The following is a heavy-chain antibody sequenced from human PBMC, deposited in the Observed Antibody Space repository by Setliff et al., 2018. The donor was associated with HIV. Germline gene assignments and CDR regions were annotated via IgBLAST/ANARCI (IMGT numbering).Heavy chain of an antibody. CDR2: ISGSGGTT. CDR1: GFSFSDYF. J-gene: IGHJ3*02. V-gene: IGHV3-23*01. Sequence: QPGGSLRLSCAVSGFSFSDYFMTWIRQAPGKGLEWVSYISGSGGTTYYADSVKGRFTISRDNSKNTLYLQMSSLRAEDRAVYYCAKDLEVYDNSGYYFDAFDIWGQGTMVTVSS. D-gene: IGHD3-22*01. CDR3: AKDLEVYDNSGYYFDAFDI.